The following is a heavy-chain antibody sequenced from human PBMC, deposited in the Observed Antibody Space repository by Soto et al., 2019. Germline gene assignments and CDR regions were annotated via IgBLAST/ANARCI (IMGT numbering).Heavy chain of an antibody. CDR1: GYTFTSYY. J-gene: IGHJ4*02. CDR3: ARVGGYSYGGVDY. CDR2: INPSGGST. Sequence: QVQLVQSGAEVKKPGTSVKVSCKASGYTFTSYYRHWVRQAPGQGLEWMGIINPSGGSTTYEQKFEGRVTMTRDTSTSTVYMELSSLRSEGTALYYCARVGGYSYGGVDYWGQGTLVTGSS. D-gene: IGHD5-18*01. V-gene: IGHV1-46*01.